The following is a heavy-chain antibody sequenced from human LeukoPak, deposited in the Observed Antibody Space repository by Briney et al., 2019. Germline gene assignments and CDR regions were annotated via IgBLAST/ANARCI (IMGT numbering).Heavy chain of an antibody. CDR3: ARGIAVAEGMDV. CDR2: IIPIFGIA. V-gene: IGHV1-69*04. Sequence: SVKVSCKASGGTFGSYAISWVRQAPGQGLEWMGRIIPIFGIANYAQKFQGRVTITADKSTSTAYMELSSLRSEDTAVYYCARGIAVAEGMDVWGQGTTVTVSS. CDR1: GGTFGSYA. J-gene: IGHJ6*02. D-gene: IGHD6-19*01.